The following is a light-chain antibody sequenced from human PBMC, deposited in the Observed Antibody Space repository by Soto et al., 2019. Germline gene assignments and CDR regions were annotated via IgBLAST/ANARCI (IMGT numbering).Light chain of an antibody. J-gene: IGLJ1*01. V-gene: IGLV2-8*01. CDR1: SSDVGAYDY. CDR2: EVT. Sequence: QSALTQPPPASGSPGQSVTISCTGTSSDVGAYDYVSWYQQHPGKAPKLMIYEVTKRPSGVPDRFSGSKSGNTASLTVSGLQAEDEGDYYCSSYAGSNTFVFGTGTKLTVL. CDR3: SSYAGSNTFV.